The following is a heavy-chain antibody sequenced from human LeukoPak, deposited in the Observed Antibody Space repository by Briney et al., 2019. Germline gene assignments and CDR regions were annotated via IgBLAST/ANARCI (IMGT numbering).Heavy chain of an antibody. V-gene: IGHV3-48*03. CDR3: AREPDWNPDY. D-gene: IGHD1-1*01. CDR1: GFTFSSYE. J-gene: IGHJ4*02. CDR2: ISSSGSTI. Sequence: GGSLRLSCVASGFTFSSYEMNWVRQAPGKGLECISYISSSGSTIHYADSVKGRFTVSRDTAKNLLSLEMKSLTAEDTAVYYCAREPDWNPDYWGQGTLVTVSS.